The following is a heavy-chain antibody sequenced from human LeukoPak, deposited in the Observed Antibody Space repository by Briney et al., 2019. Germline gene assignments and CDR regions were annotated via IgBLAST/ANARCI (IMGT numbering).Heavy chain of an antibody. V-gene: IGHV4-39*01. D-gene: IGHD5-12*01. CDR2: IYYSGST. J-gene: IGHJ4*02. Sequence: PSETLSLTCTVSGGSISSSSYSWGWIRQPPGKGLEWIGSIYYSGSTYYNPSHKSRVTISVDTSKNQFSLKLSSVTAADTAVYYCARHIVATITGVDYWGQGTLVTVSS. CDR1: GGSISSSSYS. CDR3: ARHIVATITGVDY.